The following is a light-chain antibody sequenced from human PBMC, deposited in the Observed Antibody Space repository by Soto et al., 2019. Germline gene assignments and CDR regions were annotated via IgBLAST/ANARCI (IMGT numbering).Light chain of an antibody. CDR1: QGISDW. CDR3: QQATSFPFT. CDR2: GTS. J-gene: IGKJ3*01. Sequence: DLQMTQSPSSVSASVGVRVSITCRARQGISDWLAWYQQKPGKAPRLLIYGTSLLQTGVPSRFSGSGSGTYFTLTISSLQPEDFATYYRQQATSFPFTCGPGTKVDSK. V-gene: IGKV1-12*01.